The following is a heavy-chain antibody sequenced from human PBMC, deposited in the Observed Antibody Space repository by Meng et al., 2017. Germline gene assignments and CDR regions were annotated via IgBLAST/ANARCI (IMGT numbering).Heavy chain of an antibody. V-gene: IGHV1-69*01. CDR1: GGTFSSYA. J-gene: IGHJ5*02. CDR2: IIPIFGTA. D-gene: IGHD2-21*02. Sequence: QVELVQSGAEVKKPGSSGKVSCKASGGTFSSYAISWVRQAPGQGLEWMGGIIPIFGTANYAQKFQGRVTITADESTSTAYMELSSLRSEDTAVYYCAREIAAAYCGGDCYLWGQGTLVTVSS. CDR3: AREIAAAYCGGDCYL.